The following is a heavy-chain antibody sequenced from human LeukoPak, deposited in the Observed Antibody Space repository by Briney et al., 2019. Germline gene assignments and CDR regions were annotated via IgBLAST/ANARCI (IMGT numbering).Heavy chain of an antibody. D-gene: IGHD3-16*01. V-gene: IGHV3-48*02. CDR2: ITSTSSTI. J-gene: IGHJ4*02. CDR3: ARPHQIYVWGSPDY. Sequence: PGGSLRLSCAASGFTFSSYEMNWVRQAPGKGLEWVSYITSTSSTIYYADSVKGRFTVSRDNAKNSLFLQMDNLRDEDTAVYYCARPHQIYVWGSPDYWGQGTLVTVSS. CDR1: GFTFSSYE.